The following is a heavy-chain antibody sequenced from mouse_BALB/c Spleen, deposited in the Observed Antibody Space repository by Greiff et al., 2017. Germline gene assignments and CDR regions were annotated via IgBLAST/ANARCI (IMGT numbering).Heavy chain of an antibody. CDR2: INSNGGST. D-gene: IGHD2-14*01. Sequence: EVKLVESGGGLVQPGGSLKLSCAASGFTFSSYGMSWVRQTPDKRLELVATINSNGGSTYYPDSVKGRFTISRDNAKNTLYLQLSSLKSEDTAMYYCARDNRYVYAMDYWGQGTSVTVSS. CDR3: ARDNRYVYAMDY. V-gene: IGHV5-6-3*01. J-gene: IGHJ4*01. CDR1: GFTFSSYG.